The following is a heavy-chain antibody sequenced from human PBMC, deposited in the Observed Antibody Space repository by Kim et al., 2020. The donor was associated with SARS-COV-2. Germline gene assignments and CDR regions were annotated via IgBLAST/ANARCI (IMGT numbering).Heavy chain of an antibody. D-gene: IGHD3-10*01. CDR3: ARAVGFGEFFIDY. V-gene: IGHV3-53*01. CDR2: IYSGGST. Sequence: GGSLRLSCAASGFTVSSNYMSWVRQAPGKGLEWVSVIYSGGSTYYADSVKGRFTISRDNSKNTLYLQMNSLRAEDTAVYYCARAVGFGEFFIDYWGQGTLVTVSS. J-gene: IGHJ4*02. CDR1: GFTVSSNY.